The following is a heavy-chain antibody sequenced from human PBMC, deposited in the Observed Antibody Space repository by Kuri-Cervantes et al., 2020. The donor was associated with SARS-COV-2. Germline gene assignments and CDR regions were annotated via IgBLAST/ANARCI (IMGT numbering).Heavy chain of an antibody. CDR1: GFTFNSYS. Sequence: GESLKISCAASGFTFNSYSMNWVRQAPGKGLEWVSSISSSCTIYYADSVKGRFTISRDNAKNSLYLQMNSLRAEDTAVYYCARASLQEYSGSYFHYFDYWGQGTLVTVSS. D-gene: IGHD1-26*01. CDR3: ARASLQEYSGSYFHYFDY. V-gene: IGHV3-69-1*02. CDR2: ISSSCTI. J-gene: IGHJ4*02.